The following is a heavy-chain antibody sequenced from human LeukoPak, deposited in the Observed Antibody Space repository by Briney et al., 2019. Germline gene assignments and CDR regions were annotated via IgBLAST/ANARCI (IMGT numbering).Heavy chain of an antibody. CDR3: ARRPSGYHNI. Sequence: GGSLRLSCAASEFSVGSNYMSWVRQAPGKGLEWVSLIYSGGSTNYADSVKGRFTITRDSSKNTLYLQMNSLRAEDMAVYYCARRPSGYHNIGGQGTLVTVSS. J-gene: IGHJ4*02. CDR1: EFSVGSNY. D-gene: IGHD5-12*01. CDR2: IYSGGST. V-gene: IGHV3-66*01.